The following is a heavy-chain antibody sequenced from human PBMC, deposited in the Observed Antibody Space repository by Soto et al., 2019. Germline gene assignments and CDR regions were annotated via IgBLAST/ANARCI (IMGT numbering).Heavy chain of an antibody. CDR2: IRSKADSYAT. Sequence: EVQLVESGGGLVQPGGSLKLSCAASGFTFSGSAMHWVRQASGKGLEWVGRIRSKADSYATGYAASVKGRFTISRDDSETTAYLPMTSLTIEDTAVYYCISHAPSMVGYFDLWGRGTLVTVSS. D-gene: IGHD3-10*01. CDR3: ISHAPSMVGYFDL. J-gene: IGHJ2*01. V-gene: IGHV3-73*01. CDR1: GFTFSGSA.